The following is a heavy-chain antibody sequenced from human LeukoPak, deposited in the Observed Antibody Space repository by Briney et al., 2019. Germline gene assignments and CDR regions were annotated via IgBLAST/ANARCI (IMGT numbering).Heavy chain of an antibody. CDR2: IKQDGSEK. Sequence: PGGSLRLSCAASGFTFSSYWMRWVRQAPGKGLEWVANIKQDGSEKNYVDSVKGRLTISRDNAKNSLYLQMNSLRAEDTAVYYCARERKGATPDYWGQGTLVTVSS. J-gene: IGHJ4*02. CDR3: ARERKGATPDY. V-gene: IGHV3-7*03. D-gene: IGHD1-26*01. CDR1: GFTFSSYW.